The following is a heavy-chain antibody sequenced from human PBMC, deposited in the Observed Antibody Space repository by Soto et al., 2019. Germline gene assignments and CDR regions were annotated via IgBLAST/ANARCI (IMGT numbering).Heavy chain of an antibody. J-gene: IGHJ5*02. Sequence: ASVKVSCKASGYTFTSYAISWVRQARGQGLEWMGWISTSSHRANYAQKFQDRVTMTTDTSASTAYLELRSLRSDDTAVYYCARDYPYSTSSVYDWFDPWGQGTLVTVSS. D-gene: IGHD6-6*01. CDR1: GYTFTSYA. CDR3: ARDYPYSTSSVYDWFDP. V-gene: IGHV1-18*04. CDR2: ISTSSHRA.